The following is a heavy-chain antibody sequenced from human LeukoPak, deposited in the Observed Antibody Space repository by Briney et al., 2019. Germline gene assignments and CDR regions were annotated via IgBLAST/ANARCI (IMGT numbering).Heavy chain of an antibody. J-gene: IGHJ5*02. V-gene: IGHV1-18*01. D-gene: IGHD3-10*01. CDR1: GYTFTSYG. CDR2: ISAYNGNT. CDR3: ARDPRFYYGSGARFDP. Sequence: ASVKVSCKASGYTFTSYGFSWVRQAPGQGLEWMGWISAYNGNTNYAQKLQGRVTMTTDTSTSTAYMELRSLRSDDTAVYYCARDPRFYYGSGARFDPWGQGTLVTVSS.